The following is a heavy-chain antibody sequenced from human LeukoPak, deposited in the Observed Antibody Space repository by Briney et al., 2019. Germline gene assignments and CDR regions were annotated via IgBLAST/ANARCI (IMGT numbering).Heavy chain of an antibody. D-gene: IGHD2-2*01. CDR2: ISNNGGYT. V-gene: IGHV3-23*01. CDR3: AKAGCRYCSREGFDP. Sequence: GGSLRLSCAASGFTFSSSAMSWVRQAPGKGLEWVSAISNNGGYTYYADSVQGRFTISRDNAKNSLYLQMNSLRAEDTALYYCAKAGCRYCSREGFDPWGQGTLVTVSS. CDR1: GFTFSSSA. J-gene: IGHJ5*02.